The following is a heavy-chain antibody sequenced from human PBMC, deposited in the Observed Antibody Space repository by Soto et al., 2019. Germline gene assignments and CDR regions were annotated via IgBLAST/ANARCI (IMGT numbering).Heavy chain of an antibody. Sequence: PSETLSLTCAVYGGSFSGYYWTWIRQPPGTGLEWIGEINHSGSTNYNPSLKSRVTISVDTSKNQFSLQLNSVTPEDTAVYYCEREGGYGDEYYYYYYGRDVGGQGTTVTVSS. J-gene: IGHJ6*02. D-gene: IGHD4-17*01. V-gene: IGHV4-34*01. CDR2: INHSGST. CDR1: GGSFSGYY. CDR3: EREGGYGDEYYYYYYGRDV.